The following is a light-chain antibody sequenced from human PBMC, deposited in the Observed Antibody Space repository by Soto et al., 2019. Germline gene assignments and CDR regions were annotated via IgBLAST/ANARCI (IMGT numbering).Light chain of an antibody. CDR2: ANN. V-gene: IGLV1-44*01. CDR3: ATWDDSLNGYV. J-gene: IGLJ1*01. Sequence: QAVVTQPPSASGTPGQRVTISCSGSSSNIGSNTVNWFQQFPGTAPKLLIYANNQRPSGVPDRFSASKSGTSASLALGGLQSEDEADYYCATWDDSLNGYVFGTGTKLTVL. CDR1: SSNIGSNT.